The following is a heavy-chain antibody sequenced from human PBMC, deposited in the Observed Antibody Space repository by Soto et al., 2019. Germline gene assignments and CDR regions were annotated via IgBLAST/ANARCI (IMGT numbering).Heavy chain of an antibody. CDR3: ARVPFVGYFDWLDP. CDR2: MHHTQGT. Sequence: PPETLSLTCIVSGASISSYYWTWIRQPPGGGLEWIGYMHHTQGTNDNPSLRGGVHMSIDTSMIQFSLRLTSVTAADTAVYYCARVPFVGYFDWLDPWGHGTLVTVSS. J-gene: IGHJ5*02. V-gene: IGHV4-59*01. CDR1: GASISSYY. D-gene: IGHD3-9*01.